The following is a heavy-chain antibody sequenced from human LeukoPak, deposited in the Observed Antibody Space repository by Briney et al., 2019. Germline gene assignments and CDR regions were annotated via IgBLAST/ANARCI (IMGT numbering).Heavy chain of an antibody. Sequence: PGGSLRLSCTVSGFTFNSYWMTWVRQAPGKGLEWVSCISSSSSYIYYANSVKGRFTISRDNAKNSLYLQMNSLRAEDTAVYYCVRDYENLTGSKTRFHYWGQGTLVTVSS. V-gene: IGHV3-21*01. D-gene: IGHD3-9*01. CDR1: GFTFNSYW. CDR2: ISSSSSYI. J-gene: IGHJ4*02. CDR3: VRDYENLTGSKTRFHY.